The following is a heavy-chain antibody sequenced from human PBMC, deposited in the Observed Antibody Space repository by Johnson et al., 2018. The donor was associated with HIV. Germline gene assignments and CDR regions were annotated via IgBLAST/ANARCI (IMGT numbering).Heavy chain of an antibody. J-gene: IGHJ3*02. CDR2: ISWDGGST. Sequence: VQLVESGGGLVQPGGSLRLSCAASGFTFDDYAMHWVRQAPGKGLEWVSLISWDGGSTYYTDSVKGRFTISRDNSKNTLYLQMNSLRAEDTAVYYCAKDLGIVGAVHRTFDIWGQGTMVTVSS. D-gene: IGHD1-26*01. CDR3: AKDLGIVGAVHRTFDI. CDR1: GFTFDDYA. V-gene: IGHV3-43D*03.